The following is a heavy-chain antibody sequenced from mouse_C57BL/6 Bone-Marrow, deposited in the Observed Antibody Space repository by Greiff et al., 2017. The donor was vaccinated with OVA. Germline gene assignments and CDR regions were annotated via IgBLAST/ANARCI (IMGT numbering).Heavy chain of an antibody. CDR2: IDPETGGT. CDR3: TRYGSIPFTYAMDY. D-gene: IGHD1-1*01. CDR1: GYTFTDYE. Sequence: QVHVKQSGAELVRPGASVTLSCKASGYTFTDYEMHWVKQTPVHGLEWIGAIDPETGGTAYNQKFKGKAILTADKSSSTAYMELRSLTSEDSAVYYCTRYGSIPFTYAMDYWGQGTSVTVSS. V-gene: IGHV1-15*01. J-gene: IGHJ4*01.